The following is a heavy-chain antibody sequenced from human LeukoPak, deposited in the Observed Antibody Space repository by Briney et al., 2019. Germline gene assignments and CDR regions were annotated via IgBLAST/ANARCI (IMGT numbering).Heavy chain of an antibody. Sequence: PGGSLGLSCAASGFTFSRYNMKWVRQAPGKGLEWVSSISRTSSYIYYADSVKGRFTISRDNAQNSLYLQMNSLRVEDTAVYYCARVLETDCSGGSCYSGLDHWGQGTLVTVSS. D-gene: IGHD2-15*01. CDR3: ARVLETDCSGGSCYSGLDH. V-gene: IGHV3-21*01. CDR1: GFTFSRYN. J-gene: IGHJ4*02. CDR2: ISRTSSYI.